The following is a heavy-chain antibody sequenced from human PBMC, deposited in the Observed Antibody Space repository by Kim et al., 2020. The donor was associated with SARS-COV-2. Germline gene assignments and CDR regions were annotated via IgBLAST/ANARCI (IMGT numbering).Heavy chain of an antibody. CDR2: FDPEDGET. Sequence: ASVKVSCKVSGYTLTELSMHWVRQAPGKGLEWMGGFDPEDGETIYAQKFQGRVTMTEDTSTDTAYMELSSLRSEDTAVYYCATVNDSSGYPNWFDPWGQGTLVTVSS. J-gene: IGHJ5*02. D-gene: IGHD3-22*01. V-gene: IGHV1-24*01. CDR3: ATVNDSSGYPNWFDP. CDR1: GYTLTELS.